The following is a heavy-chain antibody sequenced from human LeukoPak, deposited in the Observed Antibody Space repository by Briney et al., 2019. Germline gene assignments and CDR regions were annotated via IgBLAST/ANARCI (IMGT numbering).Heavy chain of an antibody. Sequence: GGSLRLSCAASGFTVSSNYMSWVRQAPGKGLEWVPVIYSGGSTYYADSVKGRFTISRDNSKNTLYLQMNSLRAEDTAVYYCARGPTYYDFWSGYSHFDYWGQGTLVTVSS. CDR3: ARGPTYYDFWSGYSHFDY. CDR2: IYSGGST. CDR1: GFTVSSNY. D-gene: IGHD3-3*01. V-gene: IGHV3-53*01. J-gene: IGHJ4*02.